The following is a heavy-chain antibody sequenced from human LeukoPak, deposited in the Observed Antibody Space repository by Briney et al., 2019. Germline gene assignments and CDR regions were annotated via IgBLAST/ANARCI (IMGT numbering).Heavy chain of an antibody. CDR1: GGSITSHY. Sequence: SETLSLTCSVSGGSITSHYWSWIRQPPGKGLEWIAYIYYSGSTNYNPSLTSRVTISVDTSKNQFSLKLSSVTAADTAVYHCARTYYYDSSGYLNHWFDPWGQGTLVTVSS. V-gene: IGHV4-59*08. D-gene: IGHD3-22*01. CDR3: ARTYYYDSSGYLNHWFDP. J-gene: IGHJ5*02. CDR2: IYYSGST.